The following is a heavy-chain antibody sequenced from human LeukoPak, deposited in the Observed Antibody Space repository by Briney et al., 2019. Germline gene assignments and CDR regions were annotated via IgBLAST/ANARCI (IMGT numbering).Heavy chain of an antibody. J-gene: IGHJ4*02. CDR2: IWERGGST. Sequence: GGSLRLSCVVSGISLCNDAMTWVRQAPGEGLEWVSYIWERGGSTTYTDSVKGRFTISRDTSLNTLYLQMNNLRAEDTAVYFCAKRGVVIRGLLVIGYHQEAYHYDFWGQGVLVTVSS. V-gene: IGHV3-23*01. CDR1: GISLCNDA. CDR3: AKRGVVIRGLLVIGYHQEAYHYDF. D-gene: IGHD3-10*01.